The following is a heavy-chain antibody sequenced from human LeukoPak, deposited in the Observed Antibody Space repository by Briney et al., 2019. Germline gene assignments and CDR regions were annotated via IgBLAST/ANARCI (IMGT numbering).Heavy chain of an antibody. Sequence: SETLTLTCTISGDSITSSHYYWGWIRQSPEKGLEWLGSFYYNGATYYNPSLSSRLTISEDTSKNQVSLKLSSVTAADTAVYYCARDPGPLVRGNAFDIWGQGTMVTVSS. D-gene: IGHD6-13*01. V-gene: IGHV4-39*07. CDR3: ARDPGPLVRGNAFDI. CDR2: FYYNGAT. CDR1: GDSITSSHYY. J-gene: IGHJ3*02.